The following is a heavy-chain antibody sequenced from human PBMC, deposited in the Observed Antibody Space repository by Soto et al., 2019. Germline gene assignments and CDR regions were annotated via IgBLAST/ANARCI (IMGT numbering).Heavy chain of an antibody. J-gene: IGHJ6*02. Sequence: GESLKISCNGSGYSFTSYWIGWVRQMPGKGLEWMGIIYPGDSDTRYSPSFQGQVTISADKSISTAYLQWSSLKASDTAMYYCARLGGSKNNWNYGDYYYYYGMDVWGQGTTVTVSS. CDR1: GYSFTSYW. CDR3: ARLGGSKNNWNYGDYYYYYGMDV. D-gene: IGHD1-7*01. CDR2: IYPGDSDT. V-gene: IGHV5-51*01.